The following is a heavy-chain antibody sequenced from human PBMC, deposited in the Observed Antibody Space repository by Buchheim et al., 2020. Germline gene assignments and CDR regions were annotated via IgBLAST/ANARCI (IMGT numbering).Heavy chain of an antibody. CDR1: GFSFSTYG. J-gene: IGHJ4*02. Sequence: QVQLVESGGGVVQPGTSLRLSCAASGFSFSTYGIQWVRQAPGKGLEWVALITSDGSTKYYLDSVKGRFAISRDNSKNTFYLHMNSLRADDAGVYYCAKGGDYDSWGQGTL. CDR3: AKGGDYDS. D-gene: IGHD2-15*01. CDR2: ITSDGSTK. V-gene: IGHV3-30*18.